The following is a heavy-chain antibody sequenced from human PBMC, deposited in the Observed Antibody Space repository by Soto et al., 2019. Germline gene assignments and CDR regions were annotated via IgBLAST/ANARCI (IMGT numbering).Heavy chain of an antibody. Sequence: GGALLISCASSVFTFSIYAMHWVRQAPGKGLEWVAVMSYDGSNIYYADSVRGRFTISRDNSKNTLFVLMKSLRPEDTAVYYCARGGRYCSGNSCYTLDYWGQGTLVTVSS. J-gene: IGHJ4*02. CDR3: ARGGRYCSGNSCYTLDY. CDR1: VFTFSIYA. D-gene: IGHD2-2*02. CDR2: MSYDGSNI. V-gene: IGHV3-30-3*01.